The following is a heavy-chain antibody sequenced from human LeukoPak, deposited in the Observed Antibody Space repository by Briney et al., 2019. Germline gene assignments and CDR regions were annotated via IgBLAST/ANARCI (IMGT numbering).Heavy chain of an antibody. V-gene: IGHV1-18*01. CDR2: ISAYNGKT. D-gene: IGHD3-22*01. Sequence: GASVNVSCKASAYTFTSYGISWVREAPGQGLEWMGWISAYNGKTNNAQKLQGRVTMTTDTSTSTDYMELRSLRSDDTVVYYCARDMYDSSDYYYYYFDYWGQGTLVTVSS. CDR1: AYTFTSYG. CDR3: ARDMYDSSDYYYYYFDY. J-gene: IGHJ4*02.